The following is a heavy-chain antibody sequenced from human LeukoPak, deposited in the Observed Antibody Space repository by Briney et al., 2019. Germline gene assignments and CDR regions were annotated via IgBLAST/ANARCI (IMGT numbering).Heavy chain of an antibody. V-gene: IGHV4-31*03. D-gene: IGHD3-22*01. J-gene: IGHJ4*02. CDR2: IYYSGST. CDR1: GGSISSGGYY. Sequence: SETLSLTCTVSGGSISSGGYYWSWIRQHPGQGLEWNGYIYYSGSTYYNPSLKSRVTISVDTSKNQFSLKLSSVTAADTAVYYCARGKMKTYYYDSSGYYYFDYWGQGTLVTVSS. CDR3: ARGKMKTYYYDSSGYYYFDY.